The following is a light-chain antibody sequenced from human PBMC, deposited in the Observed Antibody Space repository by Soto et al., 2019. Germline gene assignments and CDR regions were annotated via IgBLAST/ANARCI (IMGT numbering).Light chain of an antibody. CDR1: QSLLHXXXXXX. CDR3: MQALQTPWT. V-gene: IGKV2-28*01. Sequence: DIVMTQSPLSLPVTPGEPASISCRSSQSLLHXXXXXXFDWYLQKPGQSPQLLIYLGSNRASGVPDRFSGSGSGTDFTLKISRVEAEDVGVYYCMQALQTPWTFGQGTKVEIK. J-gene: IGKJ1*01. CDR2: LGS.